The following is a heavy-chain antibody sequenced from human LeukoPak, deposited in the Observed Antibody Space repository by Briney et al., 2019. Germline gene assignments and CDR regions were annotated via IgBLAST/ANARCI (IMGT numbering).Heavy chain of an antibody. V-gene: IGHV3-21*04. Sequence: GGSLRLSCAASGFTLSSYSMNWVRQAPGKGLEWVSSISRSSAYIYYADSVKGRFTISRDNAKNSLYLQMNSLRAEDTALYYCARIDVRFLEWLFNAFDIWGQGTMVTVSS. D-gene: IGHD3-3*01. CDR1: GFTLSSYS. CDR3: ARIDVRFLEWLFNAFDI. J-gene: IGHJ3*02. CDR2: ISRSSAYI.